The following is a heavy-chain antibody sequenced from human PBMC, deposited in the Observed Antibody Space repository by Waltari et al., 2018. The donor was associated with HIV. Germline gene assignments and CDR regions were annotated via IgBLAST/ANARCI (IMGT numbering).Heavy chain of an antibody. CDR2: IKQDGSEK. V-gene: IGHV3-7*01. Sequence: EVQLVESGGGLVQPGGSLSLSWAASGFTFRHFWMSGVSHAPGKGLEWVANIKQDGSEKDYVDSVKGRFTISRDNAKNSLYLQMNSLRAEDTAVYYCARVSGGGFDYWGQGTLVTVSS. J-gene: IGHJ4*02. D-gene: IGHD3-16*01. CDR3: ARVSGGGFDY. CDR1: GFTFRHFW.